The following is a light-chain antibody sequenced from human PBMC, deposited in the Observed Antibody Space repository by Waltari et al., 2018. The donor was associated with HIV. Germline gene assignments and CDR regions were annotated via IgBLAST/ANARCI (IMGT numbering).Light chain of an antibody. Sequence: QSALTQPRSVSGSPGQSVTISCTGTSSDVAGYNYVSWYQQHPGKAPRLIIYDVSKRPSGVPDRFSGSKSGNTASLTISGLQAEDEADYYCCSYAGSYRGVFGGGTKLTVL. CDR1: SSDVAGYNY. CDR2: DVS. J-gene: IGLJ2*01. V-gene: IGLV2-11*01. CDR3: CSYAGSYRGV.